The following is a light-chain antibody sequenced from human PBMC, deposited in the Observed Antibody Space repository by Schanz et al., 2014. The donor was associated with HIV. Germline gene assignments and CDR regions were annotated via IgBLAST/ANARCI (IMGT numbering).Light chain of an antibody. V-gene: IGKV3-11*01. J-gene: IGKJ4*01. Sequence: EIVMTQSPGTLSVSPGERATLSCRASQTVSNNLAWYQQKPGQAPRLLMYGASNRATGIPDRFSGSESGTDFTLTISRVEPEDFAVYYCQQRSNWPLTFGGGTKVEIK. CDR3: QQRSNWPLT. CDR1: QTVSNN. CDR2: GAS.